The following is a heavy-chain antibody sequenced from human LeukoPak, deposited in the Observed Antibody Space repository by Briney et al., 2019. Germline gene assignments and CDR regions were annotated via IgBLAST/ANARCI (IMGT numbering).Heavy chain of an antibody. CDR2: MNPNSGNT. CDR3: ARGRHSWYLAPDYYYYMDV. D-gene: IGHD2-15*01. CDR1: GYTFTSYD. V-gene: IGHV1-8*01. J-gene: IGHJ6*03. Sequence: ASVKVSCKASGYTFTSYDINWVRQATGQGLEWMGWMNPNSGNTGYAQKFQGRVTMTRNTSISAAYMELSSLRSEDTAVYYCARGRHSWYLAPDYYYYMDVWGQGTLVTVSS.